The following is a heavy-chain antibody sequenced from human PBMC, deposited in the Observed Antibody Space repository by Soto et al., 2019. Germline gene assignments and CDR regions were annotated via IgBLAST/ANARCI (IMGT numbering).Heavy chain of an antibody. D-gene: IGHD6-19*01. CDR1: DYTSTIYY. Sequence: ASVKVSCKASDYTSTIYYMHWVQQAPGQGLEWMGWISANNGNTNYAQKFQGRVTMTTDTSTSTGYMELRSLRSDDTAVYYCARDRSRGIAVAGKKNWFDPWGQGTLVTVSS. CDR3: ARDRSRGIAVAGKKNWFDP. CDR2: ISANNGNT. J-gene: IGHJ5*02. V-gene: IGHV1-18*04.